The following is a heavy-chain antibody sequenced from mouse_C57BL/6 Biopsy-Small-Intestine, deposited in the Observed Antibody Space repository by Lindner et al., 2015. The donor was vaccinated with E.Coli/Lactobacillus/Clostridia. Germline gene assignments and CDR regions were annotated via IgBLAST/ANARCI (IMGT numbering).Heavy chain of an antibody. D-gene: IGHD1-1*02. CDR3: ATWSFDFWSNYMRKLIAFDI. CDR1: GYTLTDLS. CDR2: FDPEDGET. Sequence: SVKVSCKLSGYTLTDLSMHWVRQAPGKGLEWMGGFDPEDGETIYAQKFQGRVTMTEDTSTDTAYMELSTLRSEDTAVYYCATWSFDFWSNYMRKLIAFDIWGQGTMVTVSS. V-gene: IGHV14-2*02. J-gene: IGHJ3*01.